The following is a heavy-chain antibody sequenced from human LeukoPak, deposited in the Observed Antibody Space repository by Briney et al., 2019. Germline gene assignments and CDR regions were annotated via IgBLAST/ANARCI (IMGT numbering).Heavy chain of an antibody. CDR1: GFTFSDYY. J-gene: IGHJ6*02. CDR3: ARDLNVGMDV. CDR2: IGGSGRKI. V-gene: IGHV3-11*01. Sequence: GGSLRLSCAASGFTFSDYYINWIRQATGKGLEWLAYIGGSGRKIDYADSVKGRFTIPRDNAQNLLYLHMNSLRAEDSAIYYCARDLNVGMDVWGRGTTVTVSS.